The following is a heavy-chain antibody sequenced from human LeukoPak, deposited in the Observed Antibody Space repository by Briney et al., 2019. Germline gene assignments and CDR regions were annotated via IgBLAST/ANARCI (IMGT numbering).Heavy chain of an antibody. D-gene: IGHD2-2*01. CDR2: INPNSGGT. J-gene: IGHJ1*01. CDR3: AICSSTSCYPGY. V-gene: IGHV1-2*02. Sequence: ASVKVSCKASGYTFTGYYMHWVRQAPGQGLEWMGWINPNSGGTNYAQKFQGRVTMTRDTSISTAYMELSRLRSDDTAVCYCAICSSTSCYPGYWGQGTLVTVSS. CDR1: GYTFTGYY.